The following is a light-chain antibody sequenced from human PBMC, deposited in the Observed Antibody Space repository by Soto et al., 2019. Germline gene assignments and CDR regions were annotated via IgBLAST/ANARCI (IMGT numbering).Light chain of an antibody. CDR3: QQYGCSPPYT. Sequence: EIVLTQSPGTLSLSPGDRATLSCRASQSVSSTYLAWYQHKPGQAPRLLIYGASSRATGIPDRFSGSGSGTDFTLTISRLEPEDFAVYSCQQYGCSPPYTFGQGSKLEVK. J-gene: IGKJ2*01. CDR2: GAS. V-gene: IGKV3-20*01. CDR1: QSVSSTY.